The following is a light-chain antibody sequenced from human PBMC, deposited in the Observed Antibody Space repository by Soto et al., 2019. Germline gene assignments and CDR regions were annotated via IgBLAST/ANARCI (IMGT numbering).Light chain of an antibody. Sequence: QSALTQPPSASGSPGQSVTISCTGTSSDVGGYNYVSWYQQHPGKAPKLMIYEVSKRPSGVPDRFSGSKSGNTASLTVSGLQAEYEDDYYCSSYAGSNNWNFGTGTKLTVL. CDR3: SSYAGSNNWN. V-gene: IGLV2-8*01. CDR1: SSDVGGYNY. CDR2: EVS. J-gene: IGLJ1*01.